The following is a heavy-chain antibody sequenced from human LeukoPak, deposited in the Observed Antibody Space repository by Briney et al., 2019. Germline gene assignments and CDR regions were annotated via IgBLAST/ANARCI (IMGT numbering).Heavy chain of an antibody. D-gene: IGHD3-10*01. Sequence: GGSLRLSCAASGFTFSNAWMNWVRQAPGKGLEWVSYISSSDRTIYNAESVKGRFTISRDNAKNSLYLQMNSLRAEDTAVYYCARAPTYGSGSSFDYWGQRTLVTVSS. J-gene: IGHJ4*02. CDR1: GFTFSNAW. CDR2: ISSSDRTI. CDR3: ARAPTYGSGSSFDY. V-gene: IGHV3-11*01.